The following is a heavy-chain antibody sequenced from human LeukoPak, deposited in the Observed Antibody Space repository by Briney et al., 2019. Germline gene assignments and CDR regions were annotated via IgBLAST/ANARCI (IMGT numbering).Heavy chain of an antibody. CDR2: IYYSGST. J-gene: IGHJ3*02. V-gene: IGHV4-39*01. D-gene: IGHD4-17*01. CDR1: GGSISSSSYY. Sequence: SETLSLTCTVSGGSISSSSYYWGWIRQPPGKGLEWIGSIYYSGSTYYNPSLKSRVTISVDTSKNQFSLKLSSVTAADTAVYYCAMSRRNDYGDFLHDAFDIWGQGTMVTVSS. CDR3: AMSRRNDYGDFLHDAFDI.